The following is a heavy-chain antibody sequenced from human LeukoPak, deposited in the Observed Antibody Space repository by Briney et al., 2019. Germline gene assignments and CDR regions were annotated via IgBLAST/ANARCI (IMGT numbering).Heavy chain of an antibody. D-gene: IGHD3-16*02. J-gene: IGHJ4*02. Sequence: ASVRVSCKASGYTFSSYGITWVRQAPGQGLEWMGWISAYNGNRNYAQKIQDRVTMTTDTYTSTAYMELRRLRADDTAVYYCAREEYVWGSYRDVDYWGQGTLVTVSS. CDR2: ISAYNGNR. V-gene: IGHV1-18*01. CDR1: GYTFSSYG. CDR3: AREEYVWGSYRDVDY.